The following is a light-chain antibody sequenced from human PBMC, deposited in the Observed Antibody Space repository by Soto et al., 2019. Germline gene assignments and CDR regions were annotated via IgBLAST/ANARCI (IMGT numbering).Light chain of an antibody. CDR1: QNINSY. V-gene: IGKV3-11*01. Sequence: EIVLTQSPATLSLSPGERATLSCRASQNINSYLAWYQQKPGQPPRLLIYDASNTASGIPARFSGSGSGTDFTLSISSLEPEDFAVYYCQQRSYWPPYTFGQGTKLEIK. CDR2: DAS. J-gene: IGKJ2*01. CDR3: QQRSYWPPYT.